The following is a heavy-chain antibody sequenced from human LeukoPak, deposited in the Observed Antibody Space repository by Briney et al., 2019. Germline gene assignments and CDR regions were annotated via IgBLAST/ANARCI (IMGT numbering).Heavy chain of an antibody. J-gene: IGHJ6*03. V-gene: IGHV1-8*01. D-gene: IGHD1-1*01. CDR3: ARAPTGTAYYYYYMDV. CDR1: GYTFTSYD. CDR2: MNPNSGNT. Sequence: ASVKVSCKASGYTFTSYDINWVRQATGQGLEWMGWMNPNSGNTGYAQKFQGRVTMTRNTSISTVYMELSSLRSEDTAVYYCARAPTGTAYYYYYMDVWGKGTTVTVSS.